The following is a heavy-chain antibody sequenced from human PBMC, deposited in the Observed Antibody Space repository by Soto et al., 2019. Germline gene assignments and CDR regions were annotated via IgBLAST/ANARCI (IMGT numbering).Heavy chain of an antibody. CDR1: GGSISSYY. D-gene: IGHD4-17*01. J-gene: IGHJ6*02. CDR2: TYYSGST. V-gene: IGHV4-59*08. CDR3: ARQTTVVTLYYGIDV. Sequence: QVQLQESAPGLVKPSETLSLPCTAPGGSISSYYWSWIRHPPGKGLEWIGDTYYSGSTNYNPSLKIRGTISVDTSKNHCSLKLSSVTAADTAVYYCARQTTVVTLYYGIDVWGQGTTVTVSS.